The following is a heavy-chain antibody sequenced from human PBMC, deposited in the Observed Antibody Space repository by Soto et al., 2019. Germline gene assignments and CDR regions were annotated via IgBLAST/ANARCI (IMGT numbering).Heavy chain of an antibody. V-gene: IGHV4-59*08. CDR1: GGSISSYY. J-gene: IGHJ6*03. CDR3: ARAYYDFWSGYYTGGTYYYYYMAV. CDR2: IYYSGST. D-gene: IGHD3-3*01. Sequence: SETLSLTCTVSGGSISSYYWSWIRQPPGKGLEWIGYIYYSGSTNYNPSLKSRVTISVDTSKNQFSLKLSSVTAADTAVYYCARAYYDFWSGYYTGGTYYYYYMAVWGKGTTVTVSS.